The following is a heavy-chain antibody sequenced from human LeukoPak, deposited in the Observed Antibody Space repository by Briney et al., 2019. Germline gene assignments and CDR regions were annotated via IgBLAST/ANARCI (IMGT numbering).Heavy chain of an antibody. CDR1: GFTFSSYA. D-gene: IGHD3-16*01. J-gene: IGHJ4*02. CDR2: ISWNSGSI. Sequence: GGSLRLSCAASGFTFSSYAMSWVRQAPGKGLEWVSGISWNSGSIGYADSVKGRFTISRDNAKNSLYLQMNSLRAEDTAVYYCARESGDYVKFDYWGQGTLVTVSS. CDR3: ARESGDYVKFDY. V-gene: IGHV3-20*04.